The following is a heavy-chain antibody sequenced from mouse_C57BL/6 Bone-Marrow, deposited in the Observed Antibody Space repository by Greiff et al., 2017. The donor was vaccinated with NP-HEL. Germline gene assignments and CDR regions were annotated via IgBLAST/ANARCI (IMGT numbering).Heavy chain of an antibody. D-gene: IGHD2-5*01. CDR2: IYPRSGNT. J-gene: IGHJ2*01. Sequence: QVQLQQSGAELARPGASVKLSCKASGYTFTSYGISWVKQRPGQGLEWIGEIYPRSGNTYYNEKFKGKATLTADKSSSTAYMELGSLTSEDSAVYCCLYSKDYWGQGTTLTVSS. CDR3: LYSKDY. CDR1: GYTFTSYG. V-gene: IGHV1-81*01.